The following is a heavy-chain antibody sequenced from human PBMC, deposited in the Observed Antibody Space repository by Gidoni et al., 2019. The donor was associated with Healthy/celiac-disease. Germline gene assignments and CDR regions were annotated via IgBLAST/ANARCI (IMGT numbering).Heavy chain of an antibody. D-gene: IGHD3-22*01. Sequence: EVQLLESGGGLVQHGGSLRLSCAASGFPFSSYAMSWVRQAPGKGLEWVSAISGSGGSTYYADSVKGRFTISRDNSKNTLYLQMNSLRAEDTAVYYCAKESRVVITTQTDAFDIWGQGTMVTVSS. V-gene: IGHV3-23*01. CDR2: ISGSGGST. CDR1: GFPFSSYA. J-gene: IGHJ3*02. CDR3: AKESRVVITTQTDAFDI.